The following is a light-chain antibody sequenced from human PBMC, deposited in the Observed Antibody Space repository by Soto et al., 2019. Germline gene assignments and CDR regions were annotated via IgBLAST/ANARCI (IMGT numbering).Light chain of an antibody. CDR3: LLDYSYFWA. Sequence: AIQVTQSPSSLSASVGDRVTITCRTSQGIRSALGWYQQKPGKVPKLLIYAASTLQSGVPSRFSGSGSGRDFTLTFSSLQPEDFATYYCLLDYSYFWAFGQGTKVEIK. J-gene: IGKJ1*01. CDR2: AAS. V-gene: IGKV1-6*01. CDR1: QGIRSA.